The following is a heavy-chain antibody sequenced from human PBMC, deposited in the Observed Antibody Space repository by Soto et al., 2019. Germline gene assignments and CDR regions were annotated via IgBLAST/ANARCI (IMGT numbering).Heavy chain of an antibody. CDR1: GYSIASGYY. J-gene: IGHJ6*02. V-gene: IGHV4-38-2*01. CDR3: VRTFDYYGMDV. CDR2: IYHAGSV. Sequence: NPSETLSLTCAVSGYSIASGYYWAWIRQSPGKGLEWIGSIYHAGSVYYNPSLNSRVAVSLDTSKNHFSLKLTSVTAADTAVYYCVRTFDYYGMDVWGQGTTVTVSS.